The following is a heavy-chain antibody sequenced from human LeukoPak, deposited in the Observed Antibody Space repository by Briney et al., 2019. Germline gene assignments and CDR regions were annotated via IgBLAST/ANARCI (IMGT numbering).Heavy chain of an antibody. J-gene: IGHJ4*02. Sequence: SETLSLTCAVYGGSFSGYYWSWIRQHPGKGLEWIGYIYYSGSTYYNPSLKSRVTISVDTSKNQFSLKLSSVTAADTAVYYCARDRAAGIDYWGQGTLVTVSS. CDR2: IYYSGST. V-gene: IGHV4-31*11. CDR1: GGSFSGYY. CDR3: ARDRAAGIDY. D-gene: IGHD6-13*01.